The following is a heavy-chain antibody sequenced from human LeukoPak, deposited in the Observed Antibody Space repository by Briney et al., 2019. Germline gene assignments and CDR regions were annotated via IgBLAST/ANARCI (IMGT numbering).Heavy chain of an antibody. J-gene: IGHJ4*02. D-gene: IGHD5-18*01. CDR3: ARVAGTAMVKGYFDY. CDR2: IRQDGSEK. V-gene: IGHV3-7*01. Sequence: GGSLRLSCAGSGFTFSTYWMNWVRQAPGKGLEWVASIRQDGSEKYYVDSVKGRFTISRDNAKTSLYLQMNSLRAEDTAVYYCARVAGTAMVKGYFDYWGQGTLVTVSS. CDR1: GFTFSTYW.